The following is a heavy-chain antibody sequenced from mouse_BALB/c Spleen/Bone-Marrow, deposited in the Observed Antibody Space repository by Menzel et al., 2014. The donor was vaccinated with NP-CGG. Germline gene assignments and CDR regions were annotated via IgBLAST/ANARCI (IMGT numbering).Heavy chain of an antibody. CDR2: IRNKANGYTT. CDR3: ARDRRYDLAWFAY. D-gene: IGHD2-14*01. J-gene: IGHJ3*01. V-gene: IGHV7-3*02. CDR1: GFTFTDYY. Sequence: EVKLVEPGGGLVQPGVSLRLSCATSGFTFTDYYMSWVRQPPGKALEWLGFIRNKANGYTTEYSASVKGRFTISRDNSQSILYLQMNTLRAEDSATYYCARDRRYDLAWFAYWGQGTLVTVSA.